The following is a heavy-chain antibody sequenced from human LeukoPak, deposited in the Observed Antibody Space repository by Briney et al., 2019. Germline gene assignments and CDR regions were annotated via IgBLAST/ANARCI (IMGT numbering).Heavy chain of an antibody. CDR2: ISYDGSNK. CDR3: ARDSSGPLHA. V-gene: IGHV3-30*04. Sequence: GRSLRLSCAASGFTFSSYAMHWARQAPGKGLEWVAVISYDGSNKYYADSVKGRFTISRDNSKNTLYLQMNSLRAEDTAVYYCARDSSGPLHAWGQGTLVTVSS. D-gene: IGHD6-19*01. CDR1: GFTFSSYA. J-gene: IGHJ5*02.